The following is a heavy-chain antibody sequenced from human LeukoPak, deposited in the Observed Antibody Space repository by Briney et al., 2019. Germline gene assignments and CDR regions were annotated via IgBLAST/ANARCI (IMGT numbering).Heavy chain of an antibody. Sequence: GASVKVSCKASGYTFTGYDLNWVRQATGQGLEWMGWMNPISGNTGYAQKFQGRVTLTRNTSITTAYMELSSLRSDDTAVYYCARGNWITVAGNAFDIWGHGTLVTVSS. J-gene: IGHJ3*02. CDR2: MNPISGNT. V-gene: IGHV1-8*01. D-gene: IGHD6-19*01. CDR1: GYTFTGYD. CDR3: ARGNWITVAGNAFDI.